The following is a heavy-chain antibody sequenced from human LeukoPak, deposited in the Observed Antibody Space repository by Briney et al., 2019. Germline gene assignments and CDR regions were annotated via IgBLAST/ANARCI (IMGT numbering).Heavy chain of an antibody. J-gene: IGHJ4*02. CDR2: IRSKAYGGTT. CDR3: TRNPYCGGDCYWVDY. V-gene: IGHV3-49*03. CDR1: GFTFGDYA. D-gene: IGHD2-21*02. Sequence: GGSLRLSCTASGFTFGDYAMSWFRQAPGKGLEWVGFIRSKAYGGTTEYAASVKGRFTISRDDSKSIAYLQMNSLKTEDTAVYYCTRNPYCGGDCYWVDYWGQGTLVTVSS.